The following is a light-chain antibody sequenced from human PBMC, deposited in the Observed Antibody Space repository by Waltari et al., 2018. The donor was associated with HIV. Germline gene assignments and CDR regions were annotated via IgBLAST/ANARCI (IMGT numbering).Light chain of an antibody. V-gene: IGKV1-5*03. CDR1: QSISYW. J-gene: IGKJ1*01. CDR2: KAS. CDR3: QHYNSYPWT. Sequence: DIQMTQSPSTLSASVGDRVRITCRASQSISYWLAWFQQKPGKAPRLLIYKASILESGVPSRFSGSGSGTEFTFTISSLQPDDFATYYCQHYNSYPWTFGQGTKVEIK.